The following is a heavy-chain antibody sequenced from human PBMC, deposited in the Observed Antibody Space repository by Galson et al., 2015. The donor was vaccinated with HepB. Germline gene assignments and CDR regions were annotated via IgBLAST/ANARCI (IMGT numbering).Heavy chain of an antibody. J-gene: IGHJ4*02. V-gene: IGHV3-23*01. CDR1: GFGFGHYA. D-gene: IGHD3-10*01. CDR2: ISGAGGST. Sequence: SLRLSCAGSGFGFGHYAMSWARQAPGKGLEWLSAISGAGGSTYYANSVRGRFTIARDNPKNTLYLQMNGLRAEDTAVYYCAKGSDYYGSGTYHNGALYSDHWGQGTLVTVSS. CDR3: AKGSDYYGSGTYHNGALYSDH.